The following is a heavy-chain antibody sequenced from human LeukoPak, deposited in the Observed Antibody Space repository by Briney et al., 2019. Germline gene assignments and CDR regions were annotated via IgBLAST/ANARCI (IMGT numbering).Heavy chain of an antibody. D-gene: IGHD7-27*01. CDR1: GGTFSSYA. CDR2: IIPTFGTA. J-gene: IGHJ4*02. CDR3: AREIQRGTLGY. Sequence: SVKVSCKASGGTFSSYASSWVRQAPGQGLEWMGGIIPTFGTANYAQKFQGRVTITTDESTSTAYMELSSLRSEDTAVYYCAREIQRGTLGYWGQGTLVTVSS. V-gene: IGHV1-69*05.